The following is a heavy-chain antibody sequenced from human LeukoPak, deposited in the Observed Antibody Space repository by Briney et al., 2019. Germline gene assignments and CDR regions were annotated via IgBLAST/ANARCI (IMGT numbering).Heavy chain of an antibody. J-gene: IGHJ4*02. CDR2: ISDIGSI. Sequence: SETLSLTCTVSGGSNSSYYWSWIRQPPGKGLEWIAYISDIGSINYNPSLKSRVTISLETSKNQLSLKLRSVTAADTAVYYCAGHHPRNTVDFWGQGTLVTVSS. CDR1: GGSNSSYY. CDR3: AGHHPRNTVDF. V-gene: IGHV4-59*08. D-gene: IGHD2/OR15-2a*01.